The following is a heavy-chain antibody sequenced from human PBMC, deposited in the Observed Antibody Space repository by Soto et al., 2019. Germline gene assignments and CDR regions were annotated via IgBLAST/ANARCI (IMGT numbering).Heavy chain of an antibody. CDR3: AIPLGSGSYLGAFDI. Sequence: QVQLVQSGAEVKKPGASVKVSCKASGYTFTSYGISWVRQAPGQGLEWMGWISAYNGNTNYAQKLQGRVTMTTDTSTITAYMELRSLRSDDTDVYYCAIPLGSGSYLGAFDIWGQGTMVTVSS. CDR1: GYTFTSYG. V-gene: IGHV1-18*01. D-gene: IGHD1-26*01. CDR2: ISAYNGNT. J-gene: IGHJ3*02.